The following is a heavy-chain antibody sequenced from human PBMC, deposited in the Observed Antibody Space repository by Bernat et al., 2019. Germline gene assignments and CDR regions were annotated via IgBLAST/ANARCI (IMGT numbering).Heavy chain of an antibody. J-gene: IGHJ4*02. D-gene: IGHD3-3*02. V-gene: IGHV3-33*01. CDR3: ARDIRSSRYDY. Sequence: QVRLVESGGGVVQPGRSLRLSCAASGFTFRNYGMHWVRQAPGKGLEWVAVIWYDASKKYYVDSVKGRFTISRDNSKNTLYLQLDSLRVEDTAVYYCARDIRSSRYDYWGQGTVVTVSS. CDR2: IWYDASKK. CDR1: GFTFRNYG.